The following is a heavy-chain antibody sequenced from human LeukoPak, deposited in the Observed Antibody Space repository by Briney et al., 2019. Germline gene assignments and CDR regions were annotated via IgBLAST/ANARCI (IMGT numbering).Heavy chain of an antibody. Sequence: SVKVSCKASGGTFSSYAISWVRQAPGQGLEWMGGIIPIFGTANYAQKFQGRVTITTDESTSTAYMELSSLRSEDTAVYYCARGHGTTLASWYYYMDVWGKGTTVTVSS. J-gene: IGHJ6*03. CDR1: GGTFSSYA. D-gene: IGHD1-1*01. CDR2: IIPIFGTA. CDR3: ARGHGTTLASWYYYMDV. V-gene: IGHV1-69*05.